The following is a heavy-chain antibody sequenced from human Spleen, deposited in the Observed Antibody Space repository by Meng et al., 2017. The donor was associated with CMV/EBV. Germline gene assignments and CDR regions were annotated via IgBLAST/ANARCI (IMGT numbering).Heavy chain of an antibody. Sequence: QVHLVESGGGVVQPGRSLRLSCAASGFTFSSYAMHWVRQAPGKGLEWVAVISYDGSNKYYADSVKGRFTISRDNSKNTLYLQMNSLRAEDTAVYYCARADWAAPVWGQGTLVTVSS. CDR2: ISYDGSNK. CDR3: ARADWAAPV. CDR1: GFTFSSYA. J-gene: IGHJ4*02. V-gene: IGHV3-30-3*01. D-gene: IGHD3-9*01.